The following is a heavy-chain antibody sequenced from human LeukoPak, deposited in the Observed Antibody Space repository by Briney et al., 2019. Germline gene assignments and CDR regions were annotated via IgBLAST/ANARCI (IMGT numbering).Heavy chain of an antibody. CDR2: ISTDSGTI. Sequence: PGGSLRLSCAASGFTFSSYAMSWVRQAPEKGLEWVSYISTDSGTIYYADSVKGRFTISRDNAKNSLYLQMNSLRDEDTAVYYCATTVAAVGHFFDYWGQGTLVTVSS. CDR1: GFTFSSYA. D-gene: IGHD6-13*01. CDR3: ATTVAAVGHFFDY. J-gene: IGHJ4*02. V-gene: IGHV3-48*02.